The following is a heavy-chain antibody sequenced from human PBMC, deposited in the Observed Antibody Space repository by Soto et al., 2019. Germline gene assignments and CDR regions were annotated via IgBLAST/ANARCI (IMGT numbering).Heavy chain of an antibody. CDR1: GYTFTSYA. J-gene: IGHJ4*02. D-gene: IGHD4-17*01. Sequence: QVQLVQSGAEVKKPGASVKVSCKASGYTFTSYAMHWVRQAPGQRLEWMGWINAGNGNTKYSQKFQGRVTITRDTSASTSYMELSSLRAEDTAVYYCAAIDDYGDNESHWGQGTRVTVSS. V-gene: IGHV1-3*01. CDR2: INAGNGNT. CDR3: AAIDDYGDNESH.